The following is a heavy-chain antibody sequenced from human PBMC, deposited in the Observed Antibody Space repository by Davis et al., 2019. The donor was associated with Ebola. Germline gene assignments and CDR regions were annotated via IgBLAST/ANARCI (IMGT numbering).Heavy chain of an antibody. V-gene: IGHV4-61*05. J-gene: IGHJ6*02. CDR1: GGSISSSSYY. D-gene: IGHD6-25*01. Sequence: MPSETLSLTCTVSGGSISSSSYYWGWIRQPPGKGLEWIGYIYYSGSTNYNPSLKSRVTISVDTSKNQFSLKLSSVTAADTAVYYCARLAAQYYYYYGMDVWGQGTTVTVSS. CDR3: ARLAAQYYYYYGMDV. CDR2: IYYSGST.